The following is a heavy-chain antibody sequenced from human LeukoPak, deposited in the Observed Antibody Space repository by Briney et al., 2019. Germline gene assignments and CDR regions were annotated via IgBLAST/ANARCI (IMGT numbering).Heavy chain of an antibody. D-gene: IGHD1-26*01. CDR1: GFTFSSYS. V-gene: IGHV3-48*04. CDR2: ISSSSSTI. Sequence: PGGSLRLSCAASGFTFSSYSMNWVRQAPGKGLEWVSYISSSSSTIYYADSVKGRFTISRDNSKNSLYLQMNSLRTEDTALYYCAKDHRVGATGFDYWGQGTLVTVSS. CDR3: AKDHRVGATGFDY. J-gene: IGHJ4*02.